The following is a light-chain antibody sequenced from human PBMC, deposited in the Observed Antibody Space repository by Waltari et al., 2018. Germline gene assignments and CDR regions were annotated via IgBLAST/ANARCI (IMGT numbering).Light chain of an antibody. J-gene: IGLJ2*01. Sequence: QSALTQPPSASGSPGQSVTISCAGTNSDVGTYNYVSWYQHHPGKAPKLLIYGVTERLPGGPGRFPGLKAGPPAALTVSGLQADDEADYYCTSYGGVNVLGVLFGGGTKLTVL. CDR1: NSDVGTYNY. CDR3: TSYGGVNVLGVL. CDR2: GVT. V-gene: IGLV2-8*01.